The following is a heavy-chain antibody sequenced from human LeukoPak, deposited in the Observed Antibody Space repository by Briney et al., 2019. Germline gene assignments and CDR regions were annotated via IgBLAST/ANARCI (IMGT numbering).Heavy chain of an antibody. J-gene: IGHJ3*02. D-gene: IGHD2-2*01. V-gene: IGHV4-61*02. CDR1: GGSISSGGYY. CDR2: IYTGGST. Sequence: SETLSLTCTVSGGSISSGGYYWSWIRQPPGKGLEWIGRIYTGGSTNYNPSLKSRVTISVDTSKNQFSLKLSSVTAADTAVYFCAGIGQYQLLPHAFDIWGQGTMVTVSS. CDR3: AGIGQYQLLPHAFDI.